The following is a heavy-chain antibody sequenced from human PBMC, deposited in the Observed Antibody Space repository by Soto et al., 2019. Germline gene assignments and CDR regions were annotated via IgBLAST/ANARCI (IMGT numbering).Heavy chain of an antibody. CDR3: ARYRPGDYGSGLEH. J-gene: IGHJ1*01. D-gene: IGHD3-10*01. CDR1: GGSISSNIYY. V-gene: IGHV4-39*01. CDR2: ISYRGST. Sequence: QLQLQESGPGLAKPSETLSLTCSVSGGSISSNIYYWGWIRQPPGKGLEWIGSISYRGSTYYNPSLKSRVTISTDMSKNQLSLKLSSVTAADTALYFCARYRPGDYGSGLEHWGQGTLVTVSS.